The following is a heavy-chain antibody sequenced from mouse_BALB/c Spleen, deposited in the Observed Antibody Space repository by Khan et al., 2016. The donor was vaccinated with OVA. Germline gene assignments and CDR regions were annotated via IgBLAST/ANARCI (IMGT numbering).Heavy chain of an antibody. CDR3: ARVTSVVDAMDH. D-gene: IGHD1-1*01. CDR2: IWGDGST. CDR1: GFSLTGYG. J-gene: IGHJ4*01. V-gene: IGHV2-6-7*01. Sequence: QVQLQQSGPGLVAPSQSLSITCTVSGFSLTGYGVNWVRQPPGKGLEWLGMIWGDGSTDYNSALKSRLSISKDNSKSQVFLKMNSLQTDDTARYCYARVTSVVDAMDHWGQGTSVTVSS.